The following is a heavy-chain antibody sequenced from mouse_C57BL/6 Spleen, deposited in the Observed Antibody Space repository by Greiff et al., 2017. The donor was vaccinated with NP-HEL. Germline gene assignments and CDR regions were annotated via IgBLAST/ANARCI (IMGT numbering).Heavy chain of an antibody. CDR1: GYSFTDYN. Sequence: VQLQQSGPELVKPGASVKISCKASGYSFTDYNMNWVKQSNGKSLEWIGVINPNYGTTSYNQKFKGKATLTVDQSSSTAYMQLNSLTSEDSAVYYCATHYYGSSEAWFAYWVQGTLVTVSA. CDR3: ATHYYGSSEAWFAY. D-gene: IGHD1-1*01. V-gene: IGHV1-39*01. CDR2: INPNYGTT. J-gene: IGHJ3*01.